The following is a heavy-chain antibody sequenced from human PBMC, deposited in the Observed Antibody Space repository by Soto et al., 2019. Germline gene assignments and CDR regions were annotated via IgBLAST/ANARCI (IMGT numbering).Heavy chain of an antibody. V-gene: IGHV3-23*01. Sequence: GEPLKISCAASGFTFSSYAMSWVRQAPGQGLEWVSGISGSGGSTYYADSVKGRFTISRDNSKNTLYLQMNSLRAEDTAVYYCAKEQKDSSSWSELNYWGHGSPVTVSS. D-gene: IGHD6-13*01. CDR3: AKEQKDSSSWSELNY. CDR1: GFTFSSYA. J-gene: IGHJ4*01. CDR2: ISGSGGST.